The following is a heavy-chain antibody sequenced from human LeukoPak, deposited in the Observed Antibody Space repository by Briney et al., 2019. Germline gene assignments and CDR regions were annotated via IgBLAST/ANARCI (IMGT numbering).Heavy chain of an antibody. D-gene: IGHD1-26*01. CDR3: ARYQRGGSYFRRIAFDI. Sequence: SETLSLTCAVYGGSFSGYYWSWIRQPPGKGLEWIGEINHSGSTNYNPSLKSRVTISVDTSKNQFSLKLSSVTAADTAVYYCARYQRGGSYFRRIAFDIWGQGTMVTVSS. CDR1: GGSFSGYY. CDR2: INHSGST. J-gene: IGHJ3*02. V-gene: IGHV4-34*01.